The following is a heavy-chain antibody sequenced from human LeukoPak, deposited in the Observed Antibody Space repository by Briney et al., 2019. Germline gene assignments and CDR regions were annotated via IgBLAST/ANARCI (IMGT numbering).Heavy chain of an antibody. Sequence: GGSLRLSCAASGFTFNSYAMSWVRQAPGKGLEWVSAISAGAGSTYYADSVKGRFTISRDNSKNTLYLQMNSLRAEDTAVYYCAKDFWSGYYPNYWGQGTLVTVSS. V-gene: IGHV3-23*01. D-gene: IGHD3-3*01. J-gene: IGHJ4*02. CDR2: ISAGAGST. CDR3: AKDFWSGYYPNY. CDR1: GFTFNSYA.